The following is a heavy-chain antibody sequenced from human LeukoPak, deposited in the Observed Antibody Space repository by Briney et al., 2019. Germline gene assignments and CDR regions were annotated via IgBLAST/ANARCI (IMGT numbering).Heavy chain of an antibody. J-gene: IGHJ6*03. Sequence: PSETLSLTCAVYGGSFSGYYWSWIRQSPGKGLEWIGEINHSGSTNYNPSLKSRVTISVDTSKNQFSLKLSSVTAADTAVYYCASLSPPRYYYYYYMDVWGKGTTVTVSS. CDR1: GGSFSGYY. V-gene: IGHV4-34*01. CDR2: INHSGST. CDR3: ASLSPPRYYYYYYMDV.